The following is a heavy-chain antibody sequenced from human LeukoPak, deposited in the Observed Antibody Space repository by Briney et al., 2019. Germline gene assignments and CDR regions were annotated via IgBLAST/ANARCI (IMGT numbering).Heavy chain of an antibody. CDR2: ISGSGGST. J-gene: IGHJ6*04. D-gene: IGHD6-19*01. V-gene: IGHV3-23*01. CDR1: GFTFSSYA. CDR3: AKGQAVAGTFYYYYYGMDV. Sequence: GGSLGLSCAASGFTFSSYAMSWVRQAPGKGLEWVSAISGSGGSTYYADSVKGRFTISRDNSKNTLYLQMNSLRAEDTAVYYCAKGQAVAGTFYYYYYGMDVWGKGTTVTVSS.